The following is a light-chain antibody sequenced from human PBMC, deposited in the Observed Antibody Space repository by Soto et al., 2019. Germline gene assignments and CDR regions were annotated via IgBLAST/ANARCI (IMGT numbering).Light chain of an antibody. CDR1: QSVSSNY. Sequence: EIVLTQSPGTLSLSPGERATLSCRASQSVSSNYLAWYQQQPGQAPRLLIYGASSRATGIPDRFSGSGSGTDFILTISRLEPEDFAVYYCQQYGSSPQTFGQGTKLEIK. V-gene: IGKV3-20*01. J-gene: IGKJ2*01. CDR2: GAS. CDR3: QQYGSSPQT.